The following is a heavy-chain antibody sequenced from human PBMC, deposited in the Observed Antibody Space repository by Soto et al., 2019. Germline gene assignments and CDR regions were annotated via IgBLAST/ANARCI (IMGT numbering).Heavy chain of an antibody. CDR2: INQDGSEK. CDR1: GFTFSSYW. V-gene: IGHV3-7*01. Sequence: RLSCAGSGFTFSSYWMSWVRQAPGKGLEWVATINQDGSEKYYVDSVKGRFTISRDNVKNSLYLQLNSLRAEDTAVYYCARRVQILGPHYYFDYWGQGTLVTVSS. J-gene: IGHJ4*02. CDR3: ARRVQILGPHYYFDY. D-gene: IGHD3-3*01.